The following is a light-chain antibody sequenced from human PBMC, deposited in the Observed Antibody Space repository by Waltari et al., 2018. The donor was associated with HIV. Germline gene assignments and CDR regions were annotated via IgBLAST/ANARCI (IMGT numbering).Light chain of an antibody. Sequence: DVVMTQSPLSLPVTLGQPASVSCRSSQSLVFSDGNIYLNWFQQRPGQSPRRLIYRVSNRDSGVPDRFSGSGSGTVFTLKISRVEAEDVGVYYCMQGTHWPWTFGQGTKVEIK. J-gene: IGKJ1*01. CDR2: RVS. CDR1: QSLVFSDGNIY. CDR3: MQGTHWPWT. V-gene: IGKV2-30*01.